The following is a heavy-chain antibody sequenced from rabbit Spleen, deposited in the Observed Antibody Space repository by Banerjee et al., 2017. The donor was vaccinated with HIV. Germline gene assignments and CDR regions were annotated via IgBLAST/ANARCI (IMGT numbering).Heavy chain of an antibody. V-gene: IGHV1S45*01. CDR1: GFSFSSSYD. CDR2: IDPVFGST. Sequence: QEQLVESGGGLVKPGASLTLTCTASGFSFSSSYDMCWVRQAPGKGLEWIGYIDPVFGSTYYASWVNGRFTISKTSSTTVTLQMTSLTAADTATYFCARDSSGWPFYDMDLWGPGTLVTVS. D-gene: IGHD4-1*01. J-gene: IGHJ6*01. CDR3: ARDSSGWPFYDMDL.